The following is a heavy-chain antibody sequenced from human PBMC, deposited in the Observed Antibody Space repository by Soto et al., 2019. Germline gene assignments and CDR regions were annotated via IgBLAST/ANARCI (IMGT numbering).Heavy chain of an antibody. J-gene: IGHJ6*02. CDR2: IYSGGST. V-gene: IGHV3-53*01. CDR1: GFTVSSNY. Sequence: AGGSLRLSCAASGFTVSSNYMSWVRQAPGKGLEWVSLIYSGGSTYYADSVKGRFTISRDNSKNMLYLQMNSLRAEDTAVYYCARVSTGTTSHYGMDVWGQGTAVTVSS. D-gene: IGHD1-7*01. CDR3: ARVSTGTTSHYGMDV.